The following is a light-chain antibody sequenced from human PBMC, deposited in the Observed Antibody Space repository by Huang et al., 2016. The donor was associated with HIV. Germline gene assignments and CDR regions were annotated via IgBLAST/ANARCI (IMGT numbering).Light chain of an antibody. CDR1: QDINHY. CDR2: GAS. V-gene: IGKV1D-8*01. Sequence: VIWMTQSPSLLSASTGDRVTISCRMSQDINHYLAWYQQKPGKAPELLIYGASTLQSGVPSRFSGSGSGTNFTLTISCLQSEDFATYFCQQSYTFPYTFGQGTKVEIK. CDR3: QQSYTFPYT. J-gene: IGKJ2*01.